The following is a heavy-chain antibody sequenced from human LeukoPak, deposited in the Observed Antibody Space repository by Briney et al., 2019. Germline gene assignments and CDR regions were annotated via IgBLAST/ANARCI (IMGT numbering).Heavy chain of an antibody. V-gene: IGHV4-39*07. CDR2: INHSGST. CDR3: ARVVGIAAAGTHYYYMDV. Sequence: PSETLSLTCTVSGGSISSSSCYWGWVRQPQGKGLEGIGEINHSGSTNYNPSLKSRVTISVDKSKNQFSLRLSSVTAADTAVYYCARVVGIAAAGTHYYYMDVWGEGTTVTVSS. CDR1: GGSISSSSCY. J-gene: IGHJ6*03. D-gene: IGHD6-13*01.